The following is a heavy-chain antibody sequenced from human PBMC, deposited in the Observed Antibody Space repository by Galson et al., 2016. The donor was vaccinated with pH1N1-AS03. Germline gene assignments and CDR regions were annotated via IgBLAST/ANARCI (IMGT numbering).Heavy chain of an antibody. CDR1: GFTFNKYS. V-gene: IGHV3-21*01. J-gene: IGHJ6*02. CDR2: IRSRTNYI. Sequence: SLRLSCAASGFTFNKYSMNWVRQAPGKGLEWVSSIRSRTNYIHDSDSVRGRFTISRDNAKNSLYLQMSSLRADNTAVYYCARGLPGDYGMAVWGQGTTVTVSS. CDR3: ARGLPGDYGMAV. D-gene: IGHD7-27*01.